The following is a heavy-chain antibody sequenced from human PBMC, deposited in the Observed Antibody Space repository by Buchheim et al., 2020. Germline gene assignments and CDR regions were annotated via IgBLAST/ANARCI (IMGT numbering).Heavy chain of an antibody. CDR2: ISYDGSNK. J-gene: IGHJ4*02. Sequence: QVQLVESGGGVVQPGRSLRLSCAASGFTFSSYAMHWVRQAPGKGLEWVAVISYDGSNKYYADSVKGRFTISRDNSKKTLYLQMNSLRAEDTAVYYCARGYSGSSLHYWGQGTL. CDR1: GFTFSSYA. CDR3: ARGYSGSSLHY. V-gene: IGHV3-30*01. D-gene: IGHD1-26*01.